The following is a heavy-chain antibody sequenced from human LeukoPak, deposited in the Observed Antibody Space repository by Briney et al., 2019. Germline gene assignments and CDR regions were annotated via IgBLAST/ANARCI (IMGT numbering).Heavy chain of an antibody. CDR2: IPYDGSNK. J-gene: IGHJ6*02. D-gene: IGHD3-10*01. Sequence: GRSLRLSCAASGFTFSSYAMHWVRQAPGKGLEWVAVIPYDGSNKYYADSVKGRFTISRDNSKNTLYLQMNSLRAEDTAVYYCARDLITMVRGVMFYYYYGMDVWGQGTTVTVSS. V-gene: IGHV3-30-3*01. CDR3: ARDLITMVRGVMFYYYYGMDV. CDR1: GFTFSSYA.